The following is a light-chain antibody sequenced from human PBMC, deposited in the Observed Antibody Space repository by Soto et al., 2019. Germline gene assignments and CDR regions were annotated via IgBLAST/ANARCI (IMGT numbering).Light chain of an antibody. Sequence: EIGLTQSPGTLSFSPGERATLSCRASQSISNTYLAWYRQKPGQAPGLLIYATSNRGTGIPDRFSGSGSGTDFTLTISRLETEDFAVYCCQHYDTSPAFGQGTNVEIK. V-gene: IGKV3-20*01. CDR1: QSISNTY. CDR3: QHYDTSPA. CDR2: ATS. J-gene: IGKJ1*01.